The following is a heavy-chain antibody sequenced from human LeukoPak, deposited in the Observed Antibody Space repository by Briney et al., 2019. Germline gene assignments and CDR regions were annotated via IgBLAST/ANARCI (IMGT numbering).Heavy chain of an antibody. Sequence: GSSVKVSCRASGGTFSSYAISWVRQAPGQGLERMGRIIPIFGTANYAQKFQGRVTITADESTSTAYMELSSLRSEDTAVYYCARAEYYGSGSYYYYYMDVWGKGTTVTVSS. D-gene: IGHD3-10*01. CDR3: ARAEYYGSGSYYYYYMDV. V-gene: IGHV1-69*15. J-gene: IGHJ6*03. CDR1: GGTFSSYA. CDR2: IIPIFGTA.